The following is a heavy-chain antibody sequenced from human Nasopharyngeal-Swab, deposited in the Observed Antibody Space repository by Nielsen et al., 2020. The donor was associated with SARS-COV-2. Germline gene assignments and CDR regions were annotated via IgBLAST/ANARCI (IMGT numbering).Heavy chain of an antibody. CDR3: ARLGWLQLPDDY. CDR2: INHSGST. V-gene: IGHV4-34*01. CDR1: GGSFSGYY. Sequence: SQTLSLTCSVYGGSFSGYYWSWIRQPPGKGLEWIGEINHSGSTNYNPSLKSRVTISVDTSKNQFSLKLSSVTAADTAVYYCARLGWLQLPDDYWCQGTLVTVSS. J-gene: IGHJ4*02. D-gene: IGHD5-24*01.